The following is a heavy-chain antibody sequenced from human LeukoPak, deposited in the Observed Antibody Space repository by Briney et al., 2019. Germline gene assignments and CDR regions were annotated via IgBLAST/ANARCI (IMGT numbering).Heavy chain of an antibody. CDR1: GFTFTTYW. Sequence: GGSLRLSCAASGFTFTTYWMHWVRQAPGKGLVWVSHINSDGSITSYADSVKGRFTISRDNAKNTLYLQMNSLRAEDTAVYYCAKGRYESSGFNWAAWGQGTLVTVSS. D-gene: IGHD3-22*01. V-gene: IGHV3-74*01. CDR2: INSDGSIT. J-gene: IGHJ4*02. CDR3: AKGRYESSGFNWAA.